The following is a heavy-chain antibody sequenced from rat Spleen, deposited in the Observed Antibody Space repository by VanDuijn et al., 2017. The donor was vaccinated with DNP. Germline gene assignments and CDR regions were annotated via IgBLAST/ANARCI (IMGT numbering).Heavy chain of an antibody. J-gene: IGHJ4*01. V-gene: IGHV5-31*01. Sequence: EVHLVESGGDLVQPGRSLKLSCVASGFTFNDYWMTWIRQVPGKGLEWMASINTDGGSTYYPDSVKGRFTISRDNAGNTVYLQMNSLRSEDTATYYCTTGTTGHYYAMDAWGQGTSVTVSS. D-gene: IGHD1-10*01. CDR2: INTDGGST. CDR1: GFTFNDYW. CDR3: TTGTTGHYYAMDA.